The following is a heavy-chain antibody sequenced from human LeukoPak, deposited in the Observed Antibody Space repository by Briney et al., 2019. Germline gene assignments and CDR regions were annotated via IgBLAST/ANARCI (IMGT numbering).Heavy chain of an antibody. V-gene: IGHV1-2*02. CDR2: INPDYGGT. CDR3: ARVEMGSISDFDY. D-gene: IGHD5-24*01. J-gene: IGHJ4*02. Sequence: ASVKVSCKSSGYSFIAYYVHWVLQAPGQGLEWMGWINPDYGGTSYAEKFQGRVTMTRDKSISTAYMELSRLRSDDTAVYYCARVEMGSISDFDYWGQGTLITVSS. CDR1: GYSFIAYY.